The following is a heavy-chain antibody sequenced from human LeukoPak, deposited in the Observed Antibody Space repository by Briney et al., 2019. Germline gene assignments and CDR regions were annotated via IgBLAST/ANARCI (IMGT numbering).Heavy chain of an antibody. J-gene: IGHJ4*02. CDR3: ARDSSGQIDY. V-gene: IGHV3-48*01. CDR2: ISSNGRAT. Sequence: PGGSLRLSCETSGFTFTEYSMNWVRQSPGKGLEWVSYISSNGRATHYADSVKGRFTISRDNAKNSLYLQMNSLRAEDTAVYYCARDSSGQIDYWGQGTLVTVSS. CDR1: GFTFTEYS. D-gene: IGHD6-25*01.